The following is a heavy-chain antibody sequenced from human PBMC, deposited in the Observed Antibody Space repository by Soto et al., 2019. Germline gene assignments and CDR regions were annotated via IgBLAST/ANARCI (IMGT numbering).Heavy chain of an antibody. CDR1: GFTFSSYA. V-gene: IGHV3-23*01. D-gene: IGHD3-10*01. CDR2: ISGSGSST. CDR3: AKCRGGLVLAETDY. Sequence: GSLRLSCAASGFTFSSYAMSWVRQAPGKGLEWVSAISGSGSSTYYADSVKGRFTISRGNSKTTLYLQMNSLRAEDTAVYYCAKCRGGLVLAETDYWGRGTLVTVSS. J-gene: IGHJ4*02.